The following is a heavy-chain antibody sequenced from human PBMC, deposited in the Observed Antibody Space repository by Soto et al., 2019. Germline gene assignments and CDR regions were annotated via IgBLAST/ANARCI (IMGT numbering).Heavy chain of an antibody. CDR1: GFTFSSYA. CDR2: ISGSGGST. Sequence: EVQLLESGGGLVQPGGSLRLSCAASGFTFSSYAMSWVRQAPGKGLEWVSAISGSGGSTYYADSVKGRFTISRDNSKNTLNLQMNSLRAEDTAVDYCARPGGLWFGELSRWGQGTLVTVSS. J-gene: IGHJ4*02. V-gene: IGHV3-23*01. D-gene: IGHD3-10*01. CDR3: ARPGGLWFGELSR.